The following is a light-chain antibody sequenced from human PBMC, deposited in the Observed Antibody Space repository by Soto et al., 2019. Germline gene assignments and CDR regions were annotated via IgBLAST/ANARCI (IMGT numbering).Light chain of an antibody. V-gene: IGKV3-11*01. CDR3: QQRSNWPLT. CDR2: DAS. J-gene: IGKJ3*01. CDR1: QSISSY. Sequence: ELVLTQSPATLSLSPGERATLSCRASQSISSYLAWYQQKPGQAPRLLIYDASNRATGIPARFSGSGSGTDVTLTINSLEPEDFAIYYCQQRSNWPLTFGPGTKVDIK.